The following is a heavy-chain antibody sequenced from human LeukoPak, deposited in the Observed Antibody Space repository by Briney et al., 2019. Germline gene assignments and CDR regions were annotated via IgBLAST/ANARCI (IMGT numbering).Heavy chain of an antibody. CDR3: VVMSNYYDSSAYYPFHY. J-gene: IGHJ4*02. CDR1: GFTFSSYW. CDR2: IKQDGSEK. D-gene: IGHD3-22*01. V-gene: IGHV3-7*01. Sequence: GGSLRLSCAASGFTFSSYWMSWVRQAPGKGLEWVANIKQDGSEKYFVGSVKGRFTISRDNAKSSLYLQMDSLRAEDTAVYYCVVMSNYYDSSAYYPFHYWGQGTLVTVSS.